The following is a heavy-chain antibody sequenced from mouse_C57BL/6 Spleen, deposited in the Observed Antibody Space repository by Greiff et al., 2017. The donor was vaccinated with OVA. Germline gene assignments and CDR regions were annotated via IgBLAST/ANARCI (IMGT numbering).Heavy chain of an antibody. J-gene: IGHJ2*01. CDR2: IYWDDDK. V-gene: IGHV8-12*01. CDR1: GFSLSTSGMG. D-gene: IGHD1-1*01. Sequence: QVTLKVSGPGILQSSQTLSLSCSFSGFSLSTSGMGVSWIRQPSGKGLEWLAHIYWDDDKRYNPSLKSRLTISKDTSRNQVFLKITSVDTADTATDYCARSINYGSSYYFDYWGQGTTLTVSS. CDR3: ARSINYGSSYYFDY.